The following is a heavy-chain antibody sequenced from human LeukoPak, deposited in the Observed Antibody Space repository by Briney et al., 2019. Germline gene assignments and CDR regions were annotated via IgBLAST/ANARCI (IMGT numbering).Heavy chain of an antibody. D-gene: IGHD1-1*01. V-gene: IGHV3-21*01. CDR3: ARDRATGTTNYYYYYGMDV. J-gene: IGHJ6*04. Sequence: PGGSLRLSCAASGFTFSTYTANWVRQAPWKGLEWVSSISSGTSYVYYADSVKGRFTISRDNAKNSLYLQMNSLRAEDTAVYYCARDRATGTTNYYYYYGMDVWGKGTTVTVSS. CDR2: ISSGTSYV. CDR1: GFTFSTYT.